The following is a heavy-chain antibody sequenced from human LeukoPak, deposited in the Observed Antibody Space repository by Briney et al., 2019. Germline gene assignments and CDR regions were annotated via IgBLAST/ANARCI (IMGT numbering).Heavy chain of an antibody. CDR3: ARRIAVAGTARAFDI. D-gene: IGHD6-19*01. J-gene: IGHJ3*02. V-gene: IGHV5-51*01. Sequence: GESLKISCKGSGYSFTSYWIGWARQMPGKGLEWMEIIYPGDSDTRYSPSFQGQVTISADKSISTAYLQWSSLKASDTAMYYCARRIAVAGTARAFDIWGQGTMVTVSS. CDR1: GYSFTSYW. CDR2: IYPGDSDT.